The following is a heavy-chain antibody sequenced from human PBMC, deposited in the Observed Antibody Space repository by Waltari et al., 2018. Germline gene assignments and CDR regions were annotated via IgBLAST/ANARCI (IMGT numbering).Heavy chain of an antibody. D-gene: IGHD3-16*01. V-gene: IGHV3-7*03. CDR1: GFSFSSYW. CDR2: IKADCSGK. J-gene: IGHJ4*02. CDR3: ARMGAGRAPDY. Sequence: EVQLVESGGGLVQPGGSLRLSCAASGFSFSSYWMTWFRQAPGTGPGGVATIKADCSGKFDVDSVKGRFSISRDNAKNSLYLQVNSLRAEDTAIFYCARMGAGRAPDYWGQGTLVTVSS.